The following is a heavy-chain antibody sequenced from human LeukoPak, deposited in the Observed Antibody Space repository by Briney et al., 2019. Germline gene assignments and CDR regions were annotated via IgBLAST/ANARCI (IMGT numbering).Heavy chain of an antibody. Sequence: ASVKVSCKASGGTFSSYAISWVRQAPGQGLEWMGGIIPIFGTANYAQKFQGRVTITADESTSTAYMELSSLRSEDTAVYYCASLGPTVTTLSGSFDIWGQGTMVTVPS. J-gene: IGHJ3*02. CDR1: GGTFSSYA. D-gene: IGHD4-17*01. CDR2: IIPIFGTA. CDR3: ASLGPTVTTLSGSFDI. V-gene: IGHV1-69*13.